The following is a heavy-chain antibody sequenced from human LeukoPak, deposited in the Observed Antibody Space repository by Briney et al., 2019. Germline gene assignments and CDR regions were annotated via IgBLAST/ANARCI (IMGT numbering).Heavy chain of an antibody. CDR3: ARGERGIPSPSLDL. CDR2: ISAYNGNT. J-gene: IGHJ5*02. Sequence: ASAKVSCKASGYTFINYDVTWVRQAPGQGLEWTGWISAYNGNTNYVQSLQDRITMTTDTSTNTVYMELRSLRSDDTAVYYCARGERGIPSPSLDLWGQGTLVTVSS. D-gene: IGHD1-26*01. V-gene: IGHV1-18*01. CDR1: GYTFINYD.